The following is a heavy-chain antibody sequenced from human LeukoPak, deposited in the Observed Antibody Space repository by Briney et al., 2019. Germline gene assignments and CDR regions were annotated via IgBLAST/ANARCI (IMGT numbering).Heavy chain of an antibody. Sequence: PGGSLRLSCAASGFTFSSYGMHWVRQAPGKGLEWVAFIRYDGSNKYYADSVKGRFTISRDNSKNTLYLQMNSLRAEDTAVYYCARDPWGDYGFDYWGQGTLVTVSS. CDR1: GFTFSSYG. J-gene: IGHJ4*02. CDR3: ARDPWGDYGFDY. V-gene: IGHV3-30*02. D-gene: IGHD4-17*01. CDR2: IRYDGSNK.